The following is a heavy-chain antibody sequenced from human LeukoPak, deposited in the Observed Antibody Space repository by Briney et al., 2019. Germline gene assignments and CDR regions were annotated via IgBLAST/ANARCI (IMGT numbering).Heavy chain of an antibody. V-gene: IGHV3-23*05. CDR1: GFTFSANA. Sequence: QPGGSLRLSCEASGFTFSANAMTWVRQAPGEGLEWVSSIGSDNKPLYSESVKGRFAISRDNSKSMLFLQLNSLRAEDTALYYCARGLHYYVAMGVWGLGTTVTVSS. CDR3: ARGLHYYVAMGV. CDR2: IGSDNKP. D-gene: IGHD3-10*02. J-gene: IGHJ6*02.